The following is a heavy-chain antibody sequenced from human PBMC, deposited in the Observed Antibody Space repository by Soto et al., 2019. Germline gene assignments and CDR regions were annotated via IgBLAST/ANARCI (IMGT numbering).Heavy chain of an antibody. D-gene: IGHD6-13*01. CDR2: IIPYYNTL. V-gene: IGHV1-69*13. J-gene: IGHJ4*02. CDR3: ASGASRWYPYFFDS. CDR1: EGTFNSYA. Sequence: SVKVSCKASEGTFNSYAIAWVRQAPGQGLEWMGGIIPYYNTLNYAQKFQDRVTITADDSTNTVYMELSSLRSDDTAVYFCASGASRWYPYFFDSWAQGTLVTVSS.